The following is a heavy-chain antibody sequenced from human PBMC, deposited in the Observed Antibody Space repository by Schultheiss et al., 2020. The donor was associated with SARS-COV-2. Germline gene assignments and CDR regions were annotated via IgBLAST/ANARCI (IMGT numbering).Heavy chain of an antibody. CDR2: ISGSGGST. Sequence: GESLKISCAASGFTFSSYAMSWVRQAPGKGLEWVSAISGSGGSTYYADSVKGRFTISRDNSKNTLYLQMNSLRAEDTAVYYCAILAAAGFYYYYGMDVWGKGTTVTVSS. V-gene: IGHV3-23*01. CDR3: AILAAAGFYYYYGMDV. J-gene: IGHJ6*04. CDR1: GFTFSSYA. D-gene: IGHD6-13*01.